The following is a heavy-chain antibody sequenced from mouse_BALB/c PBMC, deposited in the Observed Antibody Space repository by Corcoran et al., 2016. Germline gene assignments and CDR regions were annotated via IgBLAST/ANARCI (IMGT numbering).Heavy chain of an antibody. CDR1: GYTFTDYN. Sequence: EVQLQQFGAELVKPGESVKISCKASGYTFTDYNMDWVKQSHGKSLEWIGDINPNYDSTSYNQKFKGKATLTVDKYSNTAYMELRSMTSEDTAVYYCARMDGYDRGAMDYLGQGTSVTVSS. CDR2: INPNYDST. J-gene: IGHJ4*01. CDR3: ARMDGYDRGAMDY. D-gene: IGHD2-2*01. V-gene: IGHV1-18*01.